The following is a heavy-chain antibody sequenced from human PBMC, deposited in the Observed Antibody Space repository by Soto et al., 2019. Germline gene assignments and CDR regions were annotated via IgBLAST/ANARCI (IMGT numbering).Heavy chain of an antibody. CDR2: IRSKGNNYAT. D-gene: IGHD2-8*02. V-gene: IGHV3-73*02. CDR3: IRHDPNWYWY. CDR1: GFTFSGVS. Sequence: EVQLVESGGGLVQPGGSLKLSCAASGFTFSGVSMHWVRQASGKGLEWVGRIRSKGNNYATAYAASVTGRFIVSRDDSKNTAYLQMNSPKTEDTAVYYCIRHDPNWYWYWGRGTLVTVSS. J-gene: IGHJ4*02.